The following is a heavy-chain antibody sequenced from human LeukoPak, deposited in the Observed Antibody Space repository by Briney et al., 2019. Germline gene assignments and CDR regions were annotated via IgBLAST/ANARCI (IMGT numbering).Heavy chain of an antibody. D-gene: IGHD2-15*01. V-gene: IGHV3-21*01. CDR2: ISSSSNFI. CDR3: ARYCSGGSCYMGLI. J-gene: IGHJ4*02. Sequence: PGGSLRLSCAASGFTFSSYNMNWVRQAPGKGLEWVSSISSSSNFIYYADSVKGRFTISRDNAKNSLYLQMNSLRAEDTAVYYCARYCSGGSCYMGLIWGQGTLVTVSS. CDR1: GFTFSSYN.